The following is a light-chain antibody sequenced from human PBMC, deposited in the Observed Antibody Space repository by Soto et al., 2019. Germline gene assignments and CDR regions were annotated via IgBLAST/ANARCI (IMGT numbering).Light chain of an antibody. CDR3: QQYNNWPPSIT. CDR1: QSVSSN. V-gene: IGKV3-15*01. Sequence: EIVMTQSPATLSVSPGERATRSCRASQSVSSNLAWYQQKPGQAPRLLIYGASTRATGIPARFSGSGSGTGFTLIISSLQSEDFAVYYCQQYNNWPPSITFGQGTRLQIK. J-gene: IGKJ5*01. CDR2: GAS.